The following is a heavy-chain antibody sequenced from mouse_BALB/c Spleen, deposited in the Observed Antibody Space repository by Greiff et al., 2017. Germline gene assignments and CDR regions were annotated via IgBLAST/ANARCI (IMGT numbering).Heavy chain of an antibody. V-gene: IGHV2-9*02. D-gene: IGHD1-2*01. CDR2: IWAGGST. J-gene: IGHJ3*01. Sequence: QVQLKESGPGLVAPSQSLSITCTVSGFSLTSYGVHWVRQPPGKGLEWLGVIWAGGSTNYNSALMSRLSISKDNSKSQVFLKMNSLQTDDTAMYYCAREFTTATRFAYWGQGTLVTVSA. CDR3: AREFTTATRFAY. CDR1: GFSLTSYG.